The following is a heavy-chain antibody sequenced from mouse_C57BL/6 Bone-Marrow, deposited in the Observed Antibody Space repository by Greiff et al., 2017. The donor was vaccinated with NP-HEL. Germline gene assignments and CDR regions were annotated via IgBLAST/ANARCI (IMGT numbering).Heavy chain of an antibody. CDR2: ISNGGGST. CDR3: ARHEDY. CDR1: GFTFSDYY. V-gene: IGHV5-12*01. J-gene: IGHJ4*01. Sequence: EVQVVESGGGLVQPGGSLKLSCAASGFTFSDYYMYWVRQTPEQRLEWVAYISNGGGSTYYPDTVKGRFTISRDNAKNTLYLQMSRVKAEDTAMYYCARHEDYWGQGTSVTVSS.